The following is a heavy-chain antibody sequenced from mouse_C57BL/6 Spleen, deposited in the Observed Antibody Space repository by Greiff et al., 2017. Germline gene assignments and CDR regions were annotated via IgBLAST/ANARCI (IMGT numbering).Heavy chain of an antibody. CDR1: GYTFTSYW. J-gene: IGHJ4*01. CDR2: IYPGNSDT. D-gene: IGHD3-2*02. CDR3: TRRGWGNYAMDY. Sequence: VQLQQSGTVLARPGASVKMSCKTSGYTFTSYWMHWVKQRPGQGLEWIGAIYPGNSDTSYNQKFKGKAKLTAVTSGSTAYMELSSLTNEDSAVYYCTRRGWGNYAMDYWGQGTSVTVSS. V-gene: IGHV1-5*01.